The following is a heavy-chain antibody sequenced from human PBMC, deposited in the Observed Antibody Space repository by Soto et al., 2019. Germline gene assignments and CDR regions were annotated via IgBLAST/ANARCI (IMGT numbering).Heavy chain of an antibody. D-gene: IGHD3-10*01. J-gene: IGHJ5*01. CDR1: RGSVSSDLFY. Sequence: QVQLQESGPGLLRPSETLSLTCAVSRGSVSSDLFYWSWIRQPPGKGLEWIGYIYNSRSTNYNTSLKSRVTMSLDTPNLQLFLKLTSVTAADTVVYYCAREKRAGNWFDSWGQGILVTVSS. CDR3: AREKRAGNWFDS. CDR2: IYNSRST. V-gene: IGHV4-61*01.